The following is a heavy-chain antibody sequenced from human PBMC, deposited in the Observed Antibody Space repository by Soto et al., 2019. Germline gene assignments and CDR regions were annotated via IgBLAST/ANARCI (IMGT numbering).Heavy chain of an antibody. CDR3: ARAPKVSGSSQTCPDF. V-gene: IGHV4-34*01. D-gene: IGHD6-6*01. J-gene: IGHJ4*02. CDR1: SGSFSGYY. CDR2: ISQSGNT. Sequence: SETLSLTCSIYSGSFSGYYWSWIRQPPGKGLEWIGEISQSGNTNYSPSLKSRVSISIDTSKKQFSLNLASVSAADTAVYYCARAPKVSGSSQTCPDFWGQGTLVTVPS.